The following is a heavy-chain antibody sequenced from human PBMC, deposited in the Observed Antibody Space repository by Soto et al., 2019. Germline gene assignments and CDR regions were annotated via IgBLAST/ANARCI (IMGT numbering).Heavy chain of an antibody. CDR3: AKSNPLLSSSWALFDY. CDR2: ISGSGGST. V-gene: IGHV3-23*01. J-gene: IGHJ4*02. CDR1: GFTFSSYA. D-gene: IGHD6-13*01. Sequence: GGSLRLSCAASGFTFSSYAMSWVRQAPGKGLEWVSGISGSGGSTYYADSVKGRFTISRDNSKNTLYLQMNSLRAEDTAVYYCAKSNPLLSSSWALFDYWGQGTLVTVSS.